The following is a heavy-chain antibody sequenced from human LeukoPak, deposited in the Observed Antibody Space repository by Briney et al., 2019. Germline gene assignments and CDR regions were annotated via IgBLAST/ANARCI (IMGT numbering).Heavy chain of an antibody. Sequence: GTSLRLSCAASGFPFSRYAVHWVRQAPGKGLEWVALRSHDGGIEDYADSVKGRFTISRDNSKNTLYLQMNSLRAEDTAVYYCAKAPSRELVAVDYWGQGTLVTVSS. CDR3: AKAPSRELVAVDY. J-gene: IGHJ4*02. D-gene: IGHD6-6*01. CDR2: RSHDGGIE. CDR1: GFPFSRYA. V-gene: IGHV3-30-3*01.